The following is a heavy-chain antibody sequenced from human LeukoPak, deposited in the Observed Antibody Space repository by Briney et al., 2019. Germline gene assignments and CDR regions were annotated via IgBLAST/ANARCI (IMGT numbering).Heavy chain of an antibody. Sequence: SETLSLTCTVSGGSITSPTYYWGWVRQPPGKGLEWIGGIYYTGGTYYNPSLKSRLSISVETSKNQFSLKLRSVTAADTAVYYCARGYCSGGSCRYYYYYYMDVWGKGTTVTVSS. V-gene: IGHV4-39*07. J-gene: IGHJ6*03. CDR3: ARGYCSGGSCRYYYYYYMDV. CDR1: GGSITSPTYY. CDR2: IYYTGGT. D-gene: IGHD2-15*01.